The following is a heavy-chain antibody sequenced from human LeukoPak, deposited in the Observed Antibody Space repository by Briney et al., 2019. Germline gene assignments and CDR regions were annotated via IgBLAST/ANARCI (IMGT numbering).Heavy chain of an antibody. CDR1: GGPISHYY. J-gene: IGHJ4*02. CDR3: ARMAGSGSD. CDR2: INHSGST. D-gene: IGHD3-10*01. Sequence: SETLSLTCTVSGGPISHYYWSWIRQPAGKGLEWIGEINHSGSTKYNPSLKSRVTVSLDTSKNLFSLKVSSVTAADTAVYYCARMAGSGSDWGQGTLVTVSS. V-gene: IGHV4-34*01.